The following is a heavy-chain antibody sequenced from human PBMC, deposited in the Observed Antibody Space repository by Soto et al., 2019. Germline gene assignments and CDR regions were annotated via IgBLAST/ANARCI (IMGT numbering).Heavy chain of an antibody. D-gene: IGHD3-9*01. CDR1: GGSFSGYY. V-gene: IGHV4-34*01. J-gene: IGHJ5*02. CDR2: INHSGST. Sequence: SETLSLTCAVYGGSFSGYYWSWIRQPPGKGLEWIGEINHSGSTNYNPSLKSRVTISVDTSKNQFSLKLSSVTAADTAVYYCARKIVLRYFDWLSAPRDNWFDPWGQGTLVTVSS. CDR3: ARKIVLRYFDWLSAPRDNWFDP.